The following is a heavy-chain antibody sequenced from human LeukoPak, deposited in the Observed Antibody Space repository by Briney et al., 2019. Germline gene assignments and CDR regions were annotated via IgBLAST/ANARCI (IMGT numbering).Heavy chain of an antibody. CDR2: IYYGGST. CDR3: ARRGYSSGSNWFDP. D-gene: IGHD6-19*01. J-gene: IGHJ5*02. V-gene: IGHV4-39*01. Sequence: SETLSLTCTVSGASTGSRTYYWDWFRQPPGKGLEWIGNIYYGGSTHYNPSLKSRVTISVDTSKNQFSLKLNSVTAADTAVYYCARRGYSSGSNWFDPWGQGTLVTVSS. CDR1: GASTGSRTYY.